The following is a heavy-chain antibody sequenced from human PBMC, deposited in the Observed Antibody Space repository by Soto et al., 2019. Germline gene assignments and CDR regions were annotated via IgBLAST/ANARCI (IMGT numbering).Heavy chain of an antibody. V-gene: IGHV4-39*01. CDR3: ARSGQLLWFGEAENWFDP. Sequence: QLQLQESGPGLVKPSETLSLTCTVSGGSISSSSYYWGWIRQPPGKGLEWIGSIYYSGSTYYNPSLKSRVTISVDTSKNQFSLKLSSVTAADTAVYYCARSGQLLWFGEAENWFDPWGQGTLVTVSS. J-gene: IGHJ5*02. CDR1: GGSISSSSYY. D-gene: IGHD3-10*01. CDR2: IYYSGST.